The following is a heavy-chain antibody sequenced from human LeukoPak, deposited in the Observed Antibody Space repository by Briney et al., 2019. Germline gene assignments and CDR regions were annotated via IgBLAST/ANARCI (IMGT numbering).Heavy chain of an antibody. CDR3: ASGRGIENSSPLDY. CDR1: GFTFRNYA. CDR2: ISGSGGST. J-gene: IGHJ4*02. Sequence: PGGSLRLSCAASGFTFRNYAMSWVRQAPGKGLEWVSTISGSGGSTYYADSVKGRFTISRDNSKNTPYLQMSSLRDEDTAVYYCASGRGIENSSPLDYWGQGTLVTVSS. V-gene: IGHV3-23*01. D-gene: IGHD6-6*01.